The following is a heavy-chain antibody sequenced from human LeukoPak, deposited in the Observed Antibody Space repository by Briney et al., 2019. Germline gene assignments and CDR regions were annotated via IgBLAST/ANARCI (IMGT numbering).Heavy chain of an antibody. J-gene: IGHJ3*02. D-gene: IGHD3-10*01. CDR3: ARAQLLWFGELSWRAFDI. CDR2: ISAYNGNT. Sequence: ASVKVSCKASGYTFTSYGISWVRQAPGQGLEWMRWISAYNGNTNYAQKLQGRVTMTTDTSTSTAYMELRSLRSDDTAVYYCARAQLLWFGELSWRAFDIWGQGTMVTVSS. V-gene: IGHV1-18*01. CDR1: GYTFTSYG.